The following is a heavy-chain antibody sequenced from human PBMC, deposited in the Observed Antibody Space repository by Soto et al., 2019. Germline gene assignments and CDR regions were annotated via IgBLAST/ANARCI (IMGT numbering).Heavy chain of an antibody. V-gene: IGHV1-3*05. CDR3: ARAGLFPRYYCGRVV. CDR1: EYTLAAST. J-gene: IGHJ6*02. D-gene: IGHD6-13*01. CDR2: FNPGSGGT. Sequence: QVQLVQSGAEERKPGAAVKVSCKASEYTLAASTIHWVRQAPGQRLEWMGWFNPGSGGTKYSHSLPGKVTFCSAPSPDKVFMEVNRPISVKTGSYCGARAGLFPRYYCGRVVLGQGTTATVS.